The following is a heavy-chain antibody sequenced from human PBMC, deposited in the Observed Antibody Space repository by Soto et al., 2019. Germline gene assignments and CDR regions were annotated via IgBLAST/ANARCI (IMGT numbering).Heavy chain of an antibody. CDR1: GDSVSSNSAA. CDR3: ARAYCSGGRCWAWSNWFDP. CDR2: TYYRSKWYN. V-gene: IGHV6-1*01. D-gene: IGHD2-15*01. Sequence: PSQTLSLTCAISGDSVSSNSAAWNWIRQSPSRGLEWLGRTYYRSKWYNNYAVSVKSRITINPDTSKNQFSLQLNSVTPEDTAVYYCARAYCSGGRCWAWSNWFDPWGQGTLVTVS. J-gene: IGHJ5*02.